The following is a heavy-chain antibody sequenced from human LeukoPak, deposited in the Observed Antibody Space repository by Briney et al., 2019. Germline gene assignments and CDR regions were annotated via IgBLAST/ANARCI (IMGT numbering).Heavy chain of an antibody. Sequence: TGGSLTLSRALSGLTFSSYSMSWVRQAPRKGLEWVSSIGNSGANTYHAASVKGRSNIARNNSKNTLYLQMNSLRAEDTAIYHCARRVGYCSGTSCYLAPFDYWGEGTLVTVSS. V-gene: IGHV3-23*01. D-gene: IGHD2-2*01. CDR2: IGNSGANT. CDR3: ARRVGYCSGTSCYLAPFDY. J-gene: IGHJ4*02. CDR1: GLTFSSYS.